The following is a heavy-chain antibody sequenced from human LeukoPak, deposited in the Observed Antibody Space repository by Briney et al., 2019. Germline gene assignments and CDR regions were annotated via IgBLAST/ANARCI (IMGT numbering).Heavy chain of an antibody. CDR2: IYSGGST. Sequence: GGSLRLSCAASGFTFSSYSMNWVRQAPGKGLEWVSVIYSGGSTYYADSVKGRFTISRDNSKNTLYLQMNSLRAEDTAVYYCARGFIGDYWGQGTLVTVSS. D-gene: IGHD3-10*01. CDR1: GFTFSSYS. V-gene: IGHV3-53*01. CDR3: ARGFIGDY. J-gene: IGHJ4*02.